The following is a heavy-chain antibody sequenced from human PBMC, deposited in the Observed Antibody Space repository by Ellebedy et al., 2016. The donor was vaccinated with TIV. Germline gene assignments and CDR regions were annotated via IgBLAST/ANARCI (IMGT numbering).Heavy chain of an antibody. D-gene: IGHD2/OR15-2a*01. J-gene: IGHJ6*02. CDR2: ISSSSSYI. CDR3: ARGACNSKDCYRSNYYHYGMDV. CDR1: GFTLSDFT. V-gene: IGHV3-21*01. Sequence: GESLKISCSASGFTLSDFTMSWVRQAPGKGLEWVSLISSSSSYIYYADSVRGRFTISRDNAKNSLYLQMNSLRAEDTAVYFCARGACNSKDCYRSNYYHYGMDVWGQGTTVTVSS.